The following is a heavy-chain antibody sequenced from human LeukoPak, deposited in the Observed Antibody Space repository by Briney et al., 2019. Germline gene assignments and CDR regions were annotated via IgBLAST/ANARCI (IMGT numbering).Heavy chain of an antibody. J-gene: IGHJ5*01. D-gene: IGHD6-13*01. Sequence: PSETLSLTCNVSGGSISGIRRYWGWVRQPPGGGLEWIGRIRYIGTTYHNPSLQSRLTISVDNSQNQFSLKLKSVTAAHTSMYYCTRQLSWASDTGDSWGQGTLVTVSS. CDR3: TRQLSWASDTGDS. V-gene: IGHV4-39*01. CDR2: IRYIGTT. CDR1: GGSISGIRRY.